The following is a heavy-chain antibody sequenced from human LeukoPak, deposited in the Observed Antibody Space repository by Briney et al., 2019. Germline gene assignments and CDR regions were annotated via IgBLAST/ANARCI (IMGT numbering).Heavy chain of an antibody. J-gene: IGHJ4*02. Sequence: PGGSLRLSCAASGFTFSSYSMNWVRQAPGKGLECVSSISSSSSYIYYADSVKGRFTISRDNAKNSLYLQMNSLRAEDTAVYYCARDLYGSGSYYNYYWGQGTLVTVSS. V-gene: IGHV3-21*01. CDR2: ISSSSSYI. D-gene: IGHD3-10*01. CDR3: ARDLYGSGSYYNYY. CDR1: GFTFSSYS.